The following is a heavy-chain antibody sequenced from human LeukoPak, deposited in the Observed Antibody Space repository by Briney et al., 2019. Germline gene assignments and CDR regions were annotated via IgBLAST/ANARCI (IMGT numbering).Heavy chain of an antibody. V-gene: IGHV3-21*01. CDR1: GFTFSNYA. CDR3: ARLPGYYYYYYYMDV. Sequence: PGQSLRLSCVASGFTFSNYAMTWVRQAPGKGLEWVSGISSNSYIQYADSVKGRFTVSRDNAENSLYLQMNSLRAEDTAVYYCARLPGYYYYYYYMDVWGKGTTVTVSS. CDR2: ISSNSYI. J-gene: IGHJ6*03.